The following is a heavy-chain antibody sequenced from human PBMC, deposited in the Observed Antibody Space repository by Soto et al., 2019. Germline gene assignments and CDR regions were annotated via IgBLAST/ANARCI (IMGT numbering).Heavy chain of an antibody. D-gene: IGHD4-4*01. J-gene: IGHJ4*02. CDR2: ISYDGSNK. Sequence: QVQLVESGGGVVQPGRPLRLSCAASGFTFSSYAMHWVRQAPGKGLEWVAVISYDGSNKYYADSVKGRFTISRDNSKNTLYLQMNSLRAEDTAVYYCARDRGRNPAFDYWGQGTLVTVSS. V-gene: IGHV3-30-3*01. CDR1: GFTFSSYA. CDR3: ARDRGRNPAFDY.